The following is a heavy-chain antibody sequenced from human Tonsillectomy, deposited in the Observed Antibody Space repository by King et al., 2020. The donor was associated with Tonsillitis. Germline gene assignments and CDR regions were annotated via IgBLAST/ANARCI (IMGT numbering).Heavy chain of an antibody. Sequence: VQLVESGGGLVQPGRSLRLSCAASGFTFDDYAMHWVRQGPGKGLEWVSSISWNSGIIDHADSVKGRFTISRDNAKNYLYLQVNSLRAEDTALYYCVKSIDSSSWGVPQTAFDYWGQGTQVFVSS. CDR1: GFTFDDYA. D-gene: IGHD6-6*01. CDR2: ISWNSGII. V-gene: IGHV3-9*01. J-gene: IGHJ4*02. CDR3: VKSIDSSSWGVPQTAFDY.